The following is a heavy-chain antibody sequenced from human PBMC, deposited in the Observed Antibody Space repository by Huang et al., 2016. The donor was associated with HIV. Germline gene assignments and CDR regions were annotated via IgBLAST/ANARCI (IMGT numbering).Heavy chain of an antibody. V-gene: IGHV5-51*01. CDR2: INPRYSET. J-gene: IGHJ4*02. CDR3: ARQVDGFRSHFDF. CDR1: GYGFSSYW. D-gene: IGHD5-18*01. Sequence: EVLLVQSGAELKEPGESLKISCKASGYGFSSYWIGWVRQKPGKGLEWMGIINPRYSETKYSPSFDGQVTISADKSTRTAYLQWESLKAPDTAIYFCARQVDGFRSHFDFWGQGTLVSVSS.